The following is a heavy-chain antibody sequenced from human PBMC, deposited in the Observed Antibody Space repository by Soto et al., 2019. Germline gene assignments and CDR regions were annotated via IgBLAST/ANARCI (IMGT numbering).Heavy chain of an antibody. CDR2: IKQDGSAT. CDR1: AFTVSSKY. Sequence: GSLRLSCSASAFTVSSKYMSWVRQAPGQELERVANIKQDGSATYYVDSVKGRFTITRDNVKNSLNLQMNSLRAEETAVYFCARATAPYYDNSGYFHSYSFDSWGEGTLVSVSS. V-gene: IGHV3-7*01. CDR3: ARATAPYYDNSGYFHSYSFDS. J-gene: IGHJ4*02. D-gene: IGHD3-22*01.